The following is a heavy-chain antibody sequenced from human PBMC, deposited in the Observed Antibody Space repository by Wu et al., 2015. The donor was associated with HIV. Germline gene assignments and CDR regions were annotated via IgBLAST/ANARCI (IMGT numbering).Heavy chain of an antibody. CDR1: GYMFTNYD. D-gene: IGHD5-24*01. CDR3: ARSKFDRVDMGTITSYYYSMDI. Sequence: QVHLVQSGAEVKKPGSSVKVSCKASGYMFTNYDISWVRQAPGQGLEWMGWISAHSGNTKYAEKFQGRVTITTDGSTTTAYMELSSLRSEDTAVYYCARSKFDRVDMGTITSYYYSMDILGPRDHGHRLL. J-gene: IGHJ6*02. CDR2: ISAHSGNT. V-gene: IGHV1-18*01.